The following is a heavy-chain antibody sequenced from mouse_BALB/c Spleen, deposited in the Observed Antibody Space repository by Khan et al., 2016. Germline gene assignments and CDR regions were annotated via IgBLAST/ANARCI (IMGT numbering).Heavy chain of an antibody. Sequence: EVQLLETGGGLVQPGGSRGLSCEGSGFTFSGFWMGWVRQTPGKTLEWIGDINSDGSAINYAPSIKDRFTIFRDNDKNTLYLQMNNVRSEDTATYVCVRWGGWNFDVWGAGTTVTVSS. CDR2: INSDGSAI. CDR3: VRWGGWNFDV. CDR1: GFTFSGFW. J-gene: IGHJ1*01. V-gene: IGHV11-2*02.